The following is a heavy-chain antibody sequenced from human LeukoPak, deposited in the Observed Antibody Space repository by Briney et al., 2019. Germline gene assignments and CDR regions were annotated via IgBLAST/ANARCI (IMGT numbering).Heavy chain of an antibody. CDR2: ISWNSGSI. V-gene: IGHV3-9*01. CDR1: GFTFDDYA. J-gene: IGHJ3*02. CDR3: AKVLWFGELFSFGAFDI. Sequence: GGSLRLSCAASGFTFDDYAMHWVRQAPGKGLEWVSGISWNSGSIGYADSVKGRFTISGDNAKNSLYLQMNSLRAEDTALYYCAKVLWFGELFSFGAFDIWGQGTMVTVSS. D-gene: IGHD3-10*01.